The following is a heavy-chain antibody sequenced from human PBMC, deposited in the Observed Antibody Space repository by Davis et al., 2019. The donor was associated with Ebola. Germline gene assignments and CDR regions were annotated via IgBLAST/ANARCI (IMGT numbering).Heavy chain of an antibody. V-gene: IGHV3-21*05. CDR1: GFTFSSYS. J-gene: IGHJ4*02. CDR2: ISSSSSYT. Sequence: GESLKISCAASGFTFSSYSMNWVRQAPGKGLEWVSYISSSSSYTNYADSVKGRFTISRDNAKNSLYLQMNSLRAEDTAVYYCARDSLSIAARYFDYWGQGTLVTVSS. D-gene: IGHD6-6*01. CDR3: ARDSLSIAARYFDY.